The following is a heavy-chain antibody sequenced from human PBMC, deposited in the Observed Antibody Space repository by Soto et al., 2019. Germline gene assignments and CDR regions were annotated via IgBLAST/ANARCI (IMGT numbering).Heavy chain of an antibody. J-gene: IGHJ4*02. V-gene: IGHV3-30*18. Sequence: QVQLVESEGGVVQPGRSLRLSCTASGFTFSNYGMHWVRQAPGKGLEWVTVISYDGNVAYYADSVKGRFTSSRDNSKNTLYLQMNSLITEDTPVYYGAKEGPITNWYFDYWGQGTLVTVSS. CDR3: AKEGPITNWYFDY. CDR2: ISYDGNVA. D-gene: IGHD1-1*01. CDR1: GFTFSNYG.